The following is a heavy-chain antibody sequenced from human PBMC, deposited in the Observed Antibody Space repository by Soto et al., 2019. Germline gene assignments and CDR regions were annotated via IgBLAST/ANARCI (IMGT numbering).Heavy chain of an antibody. D-gene: IGHD6-13*01. CDR1: GYTFTGYY. CDR3: ARARYLAAAGIDY. Sequence: QVQLVQSGAEVKKPGASVKVSCKASGYTFTGYYMHWVRQAPGQGLEWMGWINPNSGGTNYAQKFQGWVTMTRDTSISTADMELSRLRSDDTAVYYWARARYLAAAGIDYWGQGTLVTVSS. CDR2: INPNSGGT. V-gene: IGHV1-2*04. J-gene: IGHJ4*02.